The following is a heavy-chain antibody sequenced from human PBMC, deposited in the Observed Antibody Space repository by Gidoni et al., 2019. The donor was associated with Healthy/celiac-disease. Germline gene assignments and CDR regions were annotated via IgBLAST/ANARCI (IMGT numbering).Heavy chain of an antibody. CDR2: ISGSGGST. CDR3: AKGGRGPPYCSSTSCYDWYFDL. D-gene: IGHD2-2*01. J-gene: IGHJ2*01. Sequence: EVQLLESGGGLIQPGGSLRLSCAASGFTFRSYAMSWVRQAPGKGLEWVSAISGSGGSTYYADSVKGRFTISRDNSKNTLYLQMSSRRAEDTAVYYCAKGGRGPPYCSSTSCYDWYFDLWGRGTLVTVSS. CDR1: GFTFRSYA. V-gene: IGHV3-23*01.